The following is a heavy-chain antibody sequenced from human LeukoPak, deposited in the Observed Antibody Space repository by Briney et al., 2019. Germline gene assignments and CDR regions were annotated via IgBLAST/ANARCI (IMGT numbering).Heavy chain of an antibody. CDR2: INPNSGGT. CDR3: ARNVQAAILDAFDI. CDR1: GYTFTGYY. Sequence: ASVNVSCTASGYTFTGYYMHWVRQAPGQGLEWMGWINPNSGGTNYAQKFQGRVTMTRDTSITTAYMELSRLRSDDTAVYYCARNVQAAILDAFDIWGQGTMVTVS. V-gene: IGHV1-2*02. J-gene: IGHJ3*02. D-gene: IGHD2-2*02.